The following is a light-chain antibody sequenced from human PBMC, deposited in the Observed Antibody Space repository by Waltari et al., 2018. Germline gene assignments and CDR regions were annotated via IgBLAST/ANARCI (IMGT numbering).Light chain of an antibody. V-gene: IGKV1-5*03. J-gene: IGKJ2*01. CDR2: KAS. CDR3: QQCNSVPYT. Sequence: DIQMTQPPSTLSASVGDRVTITCRASQNINSWLAWYQQKPGKAPKLLIYKASSLESGVPSRFSGSGSGTEYTLTITSLQPDDFVTYYCQQCNSVPYTFGQGTNLEIK. CDR1: QNINSW.